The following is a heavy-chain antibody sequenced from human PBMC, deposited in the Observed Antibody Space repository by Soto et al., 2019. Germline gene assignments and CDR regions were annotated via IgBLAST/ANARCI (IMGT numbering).Heavy chain of an antibody. Sequence: GSLRLSCAASGFTLRTYTMNWVRQAPGKGLEWVSSISISSSDRYYADSVRGRFTISRDNAKNALYLQMNSLRADDTAVYFCVRGMNPLFGGQGTLVTVSS. CDR3: VRGMNPLF. CDR1: GFTLRTYT. CDR2: ISISSSDR. V-gene: IGHV3-21*06. J-gene: IGHJ4*01.